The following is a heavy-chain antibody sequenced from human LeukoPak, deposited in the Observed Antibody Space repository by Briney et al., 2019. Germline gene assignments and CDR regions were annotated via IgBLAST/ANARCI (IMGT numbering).Heavy chain of an antibody. D-gene: IGHD6-13*01. CDR1: GFTFSSYS. Sequence: PGGSLRLSCAASGFTFSSYSMNWVRQAPGKGLEWVSSISSSSSYIYYADSVKGRFTISRDNAKNSLYLQMNSLRAEDTAVYYCARGYSSSLWADYWGQGTLVTVSS. CDR2: ISSSSSYI. J-gene: IGHJ4*02. CDR3: ARGYSSSLWADY. V-gene: IGHV3-21*01.